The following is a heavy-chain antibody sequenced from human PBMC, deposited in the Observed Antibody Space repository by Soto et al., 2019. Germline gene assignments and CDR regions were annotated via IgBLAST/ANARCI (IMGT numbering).Heavy chain of an antibody. V-gene: IGHV4-59*08. D-gene: IGHD4-17*01. CDR1: GGSISSYY. CDR3: ASNDDYGDPYYFDY. CDR2: IYYSGST. Sequence: QVQLQESGPGLVKPSETLSLTCTVSGGSISSYYWSWIRQPPGKGLEWIGYIYYSGSTNYNPSLKSRVTISVDTSKNQFSLKLSSVTAADTAVYYCASNDDYGDPYYFDYWGQGTLVTVSS. J-gene: IGHJ4*02.